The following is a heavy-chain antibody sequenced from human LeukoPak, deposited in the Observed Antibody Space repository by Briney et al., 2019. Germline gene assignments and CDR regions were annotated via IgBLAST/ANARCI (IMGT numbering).Heavy chain of an antibody. D-gene: IGHD2-2*01. CDR2: INPSGGST. CDR3: ASGVPHCSSICCYLDY. V-gene: IGHV1-46*01. Sequence: ASVKVSCKASGYTFTSYYMHWVRQAPGQGLEWMGIINPSGGSTSYAQKFQGRVTMTRDTSTSTVYMELSSLRSEDTAVYYCASGVPHCSSICCYLDYWGQGTLVTVSS. CDR1: GYTFTSYY. J-gene: IGHJ4*02.